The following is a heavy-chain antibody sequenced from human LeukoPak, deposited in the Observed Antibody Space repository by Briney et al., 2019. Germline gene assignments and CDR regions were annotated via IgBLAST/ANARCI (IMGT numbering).Heavy chain of an antibody. D-gene: IGHD3-22*01. CDR2: IYYSGST. Sequence: SETLSLTCTVSGGSISSYYWSWIRQPPGKGLEWIGYIYYSGSTYYNPSLKSRVTISVDTSKNQFSLKLSSVTAADTAVYYCARFMIDYAFDIWGQGTMVTVSS. V-gene: IGHV4-59*12. J-gene: IGHJ3*02. CDR1: GGSISSYY. CDR3: ARFMIDYAFDI.